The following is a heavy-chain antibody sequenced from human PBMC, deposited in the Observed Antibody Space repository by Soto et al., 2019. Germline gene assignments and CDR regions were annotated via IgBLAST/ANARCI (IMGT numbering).Heavy chain of an antibody. CDR1: GYTFTSYD. CDR3: ARGHSSSWYVCDY. V-gene: IGHV1-8*01. Sequence: QVQLVQSGAEVKKPGASVKVSCKASGYTFTSYDINWVRQATGQGLEWMGWMNPNSGNTVYAQKFQGRGTMTRNTSMSTAYMELSSLRSEDTAVYYCARGHSSSWYVCDYWGQGTLVTVSS. D-gene: IGHD6-13*01. CDR2: MNPNSGNT. J-gene: IGHJ4*02.